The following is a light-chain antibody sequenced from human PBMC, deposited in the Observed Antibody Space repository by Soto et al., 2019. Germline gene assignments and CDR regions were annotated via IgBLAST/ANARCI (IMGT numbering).Light chain of an antibody. Sequence: ENASSQFPRNPSLPPRERATLSCRAIQTISSAYLAWYQQRPGQAPRLLIYGASTRATGIPDRFSGRGSGTDFALTISRLEPEDFAVYYCQHYGSSLPITFGPGTKVDI. CDR2: GAS. J-gene: IGKJ3*01. V-gene: IGKV3-20*01. CDR3: QHYGSSLPIT. CDR1: QTISSAY.